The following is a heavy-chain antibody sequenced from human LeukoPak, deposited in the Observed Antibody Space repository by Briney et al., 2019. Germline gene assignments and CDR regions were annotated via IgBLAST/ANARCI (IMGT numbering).Heavy chain of an antibody. CDR1: GYTFTGYY. J-gene: IGHJ5*02. D-gene: IGHD6-13*01. CDR2: INPNSGGT. V-gene: IGHV1-2*04. CDR3: ARDNRSSWYSRGSFDP. Sequence: WASLKVSCKASGYTFTGYYMHWVRQAPGQGLEWMGWINPNSGGTNYAQKFQGWVTMTRDTSISTAYMELSRLRSDDTAVYYCARDNRSSWYSRGSFDPWGQGTLVTVSS.